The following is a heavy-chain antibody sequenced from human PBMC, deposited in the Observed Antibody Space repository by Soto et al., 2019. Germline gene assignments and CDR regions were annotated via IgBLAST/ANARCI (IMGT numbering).Heavy chain of an antibody. CDR1: GFTFSNAW. D-gene: IGHD3-10*01. CDR3: TTGPVRYCSYCGSH. CDR2: IKSKTDGGTT. Sequence: GSLRLSCAASGFTFSNAWMNWVRQAPGKGLEGGGRIKSKTDGGTTDYAAPVKGRFTISRDDSKNTLYLQMNSLKTEDTAVYYCTTGPVRYCSYCGSHWGQGPLVTVSS. J-gene: IGHJ4*02. V-gene: IGHV3-15*07.